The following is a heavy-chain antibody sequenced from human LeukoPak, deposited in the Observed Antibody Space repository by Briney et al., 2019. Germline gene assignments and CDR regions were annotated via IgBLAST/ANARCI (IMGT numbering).Heavy chain of an antibody. V-gene: IGHV4-34*01. J-gene: IGHJ4*02. CDR3: ARRGESDLLGFGELSVVPNFDT. CDR1: GGSFSGYY. CDR2: INHSGST. D-gene: IGHD3-10*01. Sequence: SETLSLTCAVYGGSFSGYYWSWIRQPPGKGLEWIGEINHSGSTNYNPSLKSRVTISVDTSKNQFSLKLSSVTAADTAVYYCARRGESDLLGFGELSVVPNFDTWGQGTLVTVSP.